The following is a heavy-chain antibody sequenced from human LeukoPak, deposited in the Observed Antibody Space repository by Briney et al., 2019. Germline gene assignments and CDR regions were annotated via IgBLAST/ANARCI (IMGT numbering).Heavy chain of an antibody. CDR3: ARDGLKLSYSSYFDY. CDR1: GYTFTSYA. CDR2: IIPIFGTA. D-gene: IGHD2-21*01. V-gene: IGHV1-69*06. J-gene: IGHJ4*02. Sequence: ASVKVSCKASGYTFTSYAMNWVRQAPGQGLEWMGGIIPIFGTANYAQKFQGRVTITADKSTSTAYMELSSLRSEDTAVYYCARDGLKLSYSSYFDYWGQGTLVTVSS.